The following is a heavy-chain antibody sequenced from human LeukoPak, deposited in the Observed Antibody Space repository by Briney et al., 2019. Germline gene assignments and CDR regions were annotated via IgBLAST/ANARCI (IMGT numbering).Heavy chain of an antibody. CDR1: GGSINSTTHY. D-gene: IGHD2-2*01. CDR2: IFFSGSA. V-gene: IGHV4-39*02. J-gene: IGHJ6*03. CDR3: ARETYQLLSGYYYYYMDV. Sequence: SETLSLTCTVSGGSINSTTHYWGWIRQTPGKGLEWIGSIFFSGSAYYNPSLKSRVTLSVDTSKNQFSLKLSSVTAADTAVYYCARETYQLLSGYYYYYMDVWGKGTTVTVSS.